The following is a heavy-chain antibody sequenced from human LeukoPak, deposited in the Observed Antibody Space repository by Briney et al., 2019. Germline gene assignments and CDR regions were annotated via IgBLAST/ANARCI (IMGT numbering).Heavy chain of an antibody. CDR2: IIPIFGTA. CDR1: GGTFSSYA. J-gene: IGHJ4*02. V-gene: IGHV1-69*13. D-gene: IGHD3-22*01. Sequence: ASVKVSCKTSGGTFSSYAISWVRQAPGQGLEWMGGIIPIFGTANYAQKFQGRVTITADESTSTAYMELSSLRSEDTAVYYCAGYYYDSSGYQYWGQGTLVTVSS. CDR3: AGYYYDSSGYQY.